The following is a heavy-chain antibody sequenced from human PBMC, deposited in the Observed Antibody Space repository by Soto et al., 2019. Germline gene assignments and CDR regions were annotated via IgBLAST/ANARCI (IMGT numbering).Heavy chain of an antibody. J-gene: IGHJ6*01. CDR3: ARDTAGVGGSDYYYYHDMDV. CDR1: GFTFSSYA. Sequence: LRLSCAASGFTFSSYAMHWVRQAPGKGLEWVAIIWSDGSNEYYRDSVKGRFTISRDNSKNTLYLQMNSLRAEDTAVYYCARDTAGVGGSDYYYYHDMDVWGQGTTVTVSS. V-gene: IGHV3-33*01. D-gene: IGHD3-16*01. CDR2: IWSDGSNE.